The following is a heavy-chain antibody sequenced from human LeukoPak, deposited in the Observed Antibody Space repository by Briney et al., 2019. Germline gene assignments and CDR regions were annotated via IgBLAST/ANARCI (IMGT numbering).Heavy chain of an antibody. CDR3: ARDNSVRDDAWWFNP. J-gene: IGHJ5*02. V-gene: IGHV1-46*01. CDR1: GYTVTSNY. CDR2: ISPSGGST. D-gene: IGHD5-24*01. Sequence: GASVKVSCKAFGYTVTSNYMHWVRQAPGQGPEWMGVISPSGGSTTYAQKFQGRVTLTRDMSTSTDYLELSSLRSEDTAVYYCARDNSVRDDAWWFNPWGQGTLVTVSS.